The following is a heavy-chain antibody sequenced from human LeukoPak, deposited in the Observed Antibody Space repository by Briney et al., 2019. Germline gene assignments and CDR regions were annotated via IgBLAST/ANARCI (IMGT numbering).Heavy chain of an antibody. D-gene: IGHD3-16*01. CDR1: GYTFTGYY. CDR2: INCNGGGT. J-gene: IGHJ5*02. CDR3: ARDYGPCPGCSWFDP. V-gene: IGHV1-2*06. Sequence: GASVKVSCKASGYTFTGYYIHWVRQAPGQGLEWMGRINCNGGGTSYAQKFQGRVTMTRDTSISTAYMELDRLTSDDTAVYYCARDYGPCPGCSWFDPWGQGTLVTVPS.